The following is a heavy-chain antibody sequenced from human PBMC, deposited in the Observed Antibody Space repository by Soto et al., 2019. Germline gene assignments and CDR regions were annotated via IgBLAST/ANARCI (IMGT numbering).Heavy chain of an antibody. Sequence: QVQLQESGPGLVKPSQTLSLTCTVSGGSISSGDYYWSWIRQPPGKGLEWIGYIYYSGSTYYNPSLKSRVTISVDTSKNKFSLKLSSVTAADTAVYYCPRVGGFGATTIDYWGQGTLVTVSS. CDR2: IYYSGST. CDR1: GGSISSGDYY. CDR3: PRVGGFGATTIDY. V-gene: IGHV4-30-4*01. J-gene: IGHJ4*02. D-gene: IGHD3-10*01.